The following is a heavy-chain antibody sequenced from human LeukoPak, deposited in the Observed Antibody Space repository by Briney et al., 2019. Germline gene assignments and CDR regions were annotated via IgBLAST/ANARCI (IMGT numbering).Heavy chain of an antibody. D-gene: IGHD1-26*01. Sequence: PSETLSLTCTVSGGSISSSSYYWGWIRQPPGKGLEWIGSIYYSGSTYYNPSLESRVTISVDTSKNQFSLKLSSVTAADTAVYYCARDNPAWELLRAFDIWGQGTMVTVSS. CDR2: IYYSGST. CDR1: GGSISSSSYY. J-gene: IGHJ3*02. V-gene: IGHV4-39*07. CDR3: ARDNPAWELLRAFDI.